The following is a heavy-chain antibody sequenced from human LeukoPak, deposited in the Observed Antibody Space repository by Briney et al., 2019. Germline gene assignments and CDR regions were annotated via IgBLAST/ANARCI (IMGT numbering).Heavy chain of an antibody. CDR1: GGSISSYY. J-gene: IGHJ4*02. CDR3: ASGGYYDSSGYYIVQFDY. D-gene: IGHD3-22*01. CDR2: IYYSGST. Sequence: KPSETLSLTCTVSGGSISSYYWSWIRQPPGKGLEWIGYIYYSGSTNYNPSLKSRVTISVDTSKNQFSLKLSSVTAADTAVYYCASGGYYDSSGYYIVQFDYWSQGTLVTVSS. V-gene: IGHV4-59*01.